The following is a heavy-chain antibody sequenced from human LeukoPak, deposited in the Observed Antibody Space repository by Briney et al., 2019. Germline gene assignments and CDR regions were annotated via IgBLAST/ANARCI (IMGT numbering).Heavy chain of an antibody. CDR2: INPSGGST. D-gene: IGHD2-2*01. V-gene: IGHV1-46*01. Sequence: ASVKVSCKASGYTFTSYYMHWVRQAPGQGLEWMGIINPSGGSTSYAQKFQGRVTMTRGMSTSTVYMELSSLRSEDTAVYYCARGGLVRDGIGAFDIWGQGTMVTVSS. J-gene: IGHJ3*02. CDR1: GYTFTSYY. CDR3: ARGGLVRDGIGAFDI.